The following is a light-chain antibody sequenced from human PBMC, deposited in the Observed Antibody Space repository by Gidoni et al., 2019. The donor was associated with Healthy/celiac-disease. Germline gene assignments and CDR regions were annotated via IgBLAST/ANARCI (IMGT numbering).Light chain of an antibody. V-gene: IGKV1-39*01. J-gene: IGKJ4*01. CDR2: AAS. CDR3: QQSYSTPLT. Sequence: VGDRVTITCRASQSISSYLNWYQQKPGKAPKLLIYAASSLQSGVPSRFSGSGSGTDFTLTISSLQPEDFATYYCQQSYSTPLTFGGGTKVEIK. CDR1: QSISSY.